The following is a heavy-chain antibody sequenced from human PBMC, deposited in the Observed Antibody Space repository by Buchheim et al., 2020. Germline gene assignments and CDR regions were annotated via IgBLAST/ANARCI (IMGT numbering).Heavy chain of an antibody. V-gene: IGHV5-51*01. CDR1: GYRFSDYW. CDR2: IYPGDSQT. D-gene: IGHD2-2*02. J-gene: IGHJ5*02. Sequence: EVQLVQSGTEVKKAGESLKISCKGSGYRFSDYWIGWVRQMPGKGLEWMGIIYPGDSQTRYSPSFQGQVTMSADKSISTAYLQCSSLKASDTAMFYCARSSGAILAQNWFDPWGQGTL. CDR3: ARSSGAILAQNWFDP.